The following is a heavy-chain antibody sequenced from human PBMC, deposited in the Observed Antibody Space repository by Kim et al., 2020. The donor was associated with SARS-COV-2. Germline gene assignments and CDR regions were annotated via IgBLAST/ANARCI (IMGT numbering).Heavy chain of an antibody. CDR2: ILYDGSNK. V-gene: IGHV3-30*18. CDR3: AKERDYDILTGYLSPMSYYGMDV. J-gene: IGHJ6*02. D-gene: IGHD3-9*01. CDR1: GFTFSNYG. Sequence: GGSLRLSCAASGFTFSNYGMHWVRQAPGKGLEWVAVILYDGSNKYYADSVKGRFTISRDNSKNTLYLQMNSLRAEDTAMYYCAKERDYDILTGYLSPMSYYGMDVWGQGTTVTVSS.